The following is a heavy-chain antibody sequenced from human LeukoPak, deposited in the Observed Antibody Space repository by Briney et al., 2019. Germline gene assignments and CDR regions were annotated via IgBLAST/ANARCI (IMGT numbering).Heavy chain of an antibody. D-gene: IGHD2-15*01. CDR2: LYSGGNT. CDR1: GFTVSSHC. CDR3: ATSYCSGGSCYPQYFQH. Sequence: PGGSLRLSCAASGFTVSSHCMSWVRQAPGKGLEWVSLLYSGGNTYYADSAKGRFTISRDNSKNTLYLQMNSLRAEDTAVYYCATSYCSGGSCYPQYFQHWGQGTLVTVSS. V-gene: IGHV3-66*02. J-gene: IGHJ1*01.